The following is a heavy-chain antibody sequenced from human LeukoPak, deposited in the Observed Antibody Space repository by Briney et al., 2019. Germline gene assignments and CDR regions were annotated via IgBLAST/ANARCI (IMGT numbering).Heavy chain of an antibody. CDR3: ARGRLKDYDFWSGYYTPTYYYYYMDV. Sequence: ASETLSLTCAVYGGSFSGYYWSWIRQPPGKGLEWIGEISHSGSTNYNPTLKSRVTISVDTSKNQFSLKLSSVTAADTAVYYCARGRLKDYDFWSGYYTPTYYYYYMDVWGKGTTVTVSS. V-gene: IGHV4-34*01. CDR2: ISHSGST. CDR1: GGSFSGYY. J-gene: IGHJ6*03. D-gene: IGHD3-3*01.